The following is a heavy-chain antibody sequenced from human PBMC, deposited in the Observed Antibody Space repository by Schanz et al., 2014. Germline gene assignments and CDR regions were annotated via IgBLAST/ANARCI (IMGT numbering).Heavy chain of an antibody. CDR2: IIPILGME. CDR3: ARDIQYHYDTSGPVGAFDI. CDR1: GGTFSSYA. J-gene: IGHJ3*02. D-gene: IGHD3-22*01. V-gene: IGHV1-69*04. Sequence: QVQLVQSGAEVKKPGSSVKVSCKASGGTFSSYAFSWVRQAPGQGLEWMGKIIPILGMENYAQKFQGRVTITADISTSTAYMDLSSLRSDDTAVYYCARDIQYHYDTSGPVGAFDIWGQGTVATVSS.